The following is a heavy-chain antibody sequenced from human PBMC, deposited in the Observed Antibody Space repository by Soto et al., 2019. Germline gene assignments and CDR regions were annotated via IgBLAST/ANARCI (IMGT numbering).Heavy chain of an antibody. CDR3: ARLGGYVSVGYYYLWDS. J-gene: IGHJ4*02. CDR2: INHSGST. V-gene: IGHV4-39*01. CDR1: DGSMNSDSSY. Sequence: SETLSLTCRVSDGSMNSDSSYWGWIRQPPGKGLEWIGVINHSGSTYHNLSLKGRVTMSVDASRNQFSLKLPSMTAADTAVYYCARLGGYVSVGYYYLWDSWGQGTLVTVSS. D-gene: IGHD3-22*01.